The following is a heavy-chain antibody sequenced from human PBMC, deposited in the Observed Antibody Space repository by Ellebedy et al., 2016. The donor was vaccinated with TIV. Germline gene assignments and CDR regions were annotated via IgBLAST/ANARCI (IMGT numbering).Heavy chain of an antibody. CDR3: ARGGVGGSGSLYNWFDP. V-gene: IGHV1-3*04. J-gene: IGHJ5*02. D-gene: IGHD3-10*01. CDR2: INTDNGNT. CDR1: GYTFTSYA. Sequence: ASVKVSCKASGYTFTSYAMHWVRQAPGQRLEWMGWINTDNGNTKYSQKFQGRVTITRDTSASTAYMELSSLRSEDTAAYYCARGGVGGSGSLYNWFDPWGQGTLVTVSS.